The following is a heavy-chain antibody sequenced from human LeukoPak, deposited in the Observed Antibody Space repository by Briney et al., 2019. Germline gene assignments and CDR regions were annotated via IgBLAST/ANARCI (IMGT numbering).Heavy chain of an antibody. Sequence: SETLSLTCAVYGGSFSGYYWSWIRQPPGKGLEWIGEINHSGSTNYNPSLKSRVTISVDTSKNEFSLKLRSVTAADTAVYYCARVTGYRIEDYFDYWGQGTLVTVSS. CDR1: GGSFSGYY. CDR2: INHSGST. J-gene: IGHJ4*02. CDR3: ARVTGYRIEDYFDY. D-gene: IGHD6-13*01. V-gene: IGHV4-34*01.